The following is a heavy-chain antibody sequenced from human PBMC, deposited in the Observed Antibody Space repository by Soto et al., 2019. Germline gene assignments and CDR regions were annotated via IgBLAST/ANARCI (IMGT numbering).Heavy chain of an antibody. CDR2: ISTSGST. CDR3: ARDRAVRGAWFDT. D-gene: IGHD3-10*01. CDR1: GGSISSYY. Sequence: SETLSLTCTVSGGSISSYYWTWIRQPAGKGLEWIGRISTSGSTNYNPSLKSRVTMSVDTSKNQFSLNLSSVTAADTAVYYCARDRAVRGAWFDTWGQGTLVTVSS. V-gene: IGHV4-4*07. J-gene: IGHJ5*02.